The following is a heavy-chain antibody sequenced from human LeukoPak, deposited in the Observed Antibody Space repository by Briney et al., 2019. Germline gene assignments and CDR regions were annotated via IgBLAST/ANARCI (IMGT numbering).Heavy chain of an antibody. Sequence: GGSLRLSCAASGFIFRSYGMHWVRQAPGKGLEWVAFIRNDGSGQYYADSMTGRFTISRDNSKNALYLQMNSLRPEETAVYYCVKGVGGSANYYYLDVWGKGTTVTVSS. CDR2: IRNDGSGQ. D-gene: IGHD3-10*01. V-gene: IGHV3-30*02. J-gene: IGHJ6*03. CDR1: GFIFRSYG. CDR3: VKGVGGSANYYYLDV.